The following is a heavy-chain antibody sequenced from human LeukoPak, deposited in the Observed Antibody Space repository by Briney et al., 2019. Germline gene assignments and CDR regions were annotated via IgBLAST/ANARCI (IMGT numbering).Heavy chain of an antibody. Sequence: GGSLRLSCSASGFTFSSFWMSWVRQAPGKGLEWVAQINEDGNEKYYVDSVKGRFTISRDNAKNSLYLQMNSLRAEDTAVYYGAGDSPGITIFGVVTPNGGQGTLVTVSS. CDR3: AGDSPGITIFGVVTPN. D-gene: IGHD3-3*01. V-gene: IGHV3-7*05. CDR2: INEDGNEK. J-gene: IGHJ4*02. CDR1: GFTFSSFW.